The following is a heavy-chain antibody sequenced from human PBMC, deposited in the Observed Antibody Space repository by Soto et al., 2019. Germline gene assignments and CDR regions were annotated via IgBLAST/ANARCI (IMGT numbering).Heavy chain of an antibody. CDR2: ITTSSAYI. V-gene: IGHV3-21*01. CDR1: GFTFNTYD. Sequence: ESGGGLVKPGGSLRLSCAASGFTFNTYDMNWVRQAPGKGLEWVSSITTSSAYIYYADSLKGRITISRDNAKHSLFLQMNSLRAEDTAVYYCVRSGTARLLRHSWFDTWGQGTLVTVSS. J-gene: IGHJ5*02. D-gene: IGHD2-21*01. CDR3: VRSGTARLLRHSWFDT.